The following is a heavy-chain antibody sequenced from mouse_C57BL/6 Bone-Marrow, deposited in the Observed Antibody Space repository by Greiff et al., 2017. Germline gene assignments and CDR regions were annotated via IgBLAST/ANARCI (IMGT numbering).Heavy chain of an antibody. CDR1: GFSLTSYG. V-gene: IGHV2-2*01. CDR3: ARKSGWLLPHAMDY. D-gene: IGHD2-3*01. Sequence: VKLVESGPGLVQPSQSLSITCTVSGFSLTSYGVHWVRQSPGKGLEWLGVIWSGGSTDYNAAFISRLSISKDNSKRQVFFKMNSLQADDTAIYYCARKSGWLLPHAMDYWGQGTSVTVSS. CDR2: IWSGGST. J-gene: IGHJ4*01.